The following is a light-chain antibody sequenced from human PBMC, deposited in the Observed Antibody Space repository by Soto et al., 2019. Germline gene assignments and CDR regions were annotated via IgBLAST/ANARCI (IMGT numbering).Light chain of an antibody. J-gene: IGKJ4*01. CDR1: QNVNRY. CDR3: QEHNS. Sequence: ETVLTQSLATLSLSPGERATLSCRASQNVNRYVAWYQQKPGQAPRLLIYDASTRAAGVPARFSGSGSGTDFSLSISSLEPEDFAVYYCQEHNSFGGGTKVEIK. V-gene: IGKV3-11*01. CDR2: DAS.